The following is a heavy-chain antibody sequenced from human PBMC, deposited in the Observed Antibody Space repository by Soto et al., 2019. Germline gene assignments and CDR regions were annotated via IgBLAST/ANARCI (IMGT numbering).Heavy chain of an antibody. Sequence: EVQLVESGGGLVQPGGSMRLSCAASGFTVSSYYMSWVRQAPGKGLEWVSVIYSGGSTYYTDSVKGRFTISRDNSKNTLFLQMNSMRAEDTAVYYCARDYYGGNARYFDLWGRGTLVTVSS. J-gene: IGHJ2*01. CDR3: ARDYYGGNARYFDL. CDR1: GFTVSSYY. V-gene: IGHV3-66*01. CDR2: IYSGGST. D-gene: IGHD2-15*01.